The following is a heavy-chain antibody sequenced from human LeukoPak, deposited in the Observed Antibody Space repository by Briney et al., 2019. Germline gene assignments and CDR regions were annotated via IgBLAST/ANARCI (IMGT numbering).Heavy chain of an antibody. J-gene: IGHJ3*02. CDR1: GFTFSSYE. Sequence: TGGSLRLSCAASGFTFSSYEMNWVRQAPGKGLEWVSYISSSGSTIYYADSVKGRFTISRDNAKNSLYLQMNSLRAEDTAVYYCARDGVFGAFDIWGQGTMVTVSS. D-gene: IGHD3-10*02. CDR3: ARDGVFGAFDI. CDR2: ISSSGSTI. V-gene: IGHV3-48*03.